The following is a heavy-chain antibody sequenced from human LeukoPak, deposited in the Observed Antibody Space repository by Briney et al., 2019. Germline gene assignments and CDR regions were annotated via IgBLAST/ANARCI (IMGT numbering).Heavy chain of an antibody. CDR1: GASINSGSYY. V-gene: IGHV4-61*02. J-gene: IGHJ6*03. CDR3: ARELVAPRPHNDYYFYMDV. D-gene: IGHD5-12*01. Sequence: SETLSLTCVVSGASINSGSYYWPWLGQPAGKGLEWIGRILATGSANYNPCLKSRVSISLDTSKKQFSLNLTSVTAADTAVYFCARELVAPRPHNDYYFYMDVWGKGTTVTVSS. CDR2: ILATGSA.